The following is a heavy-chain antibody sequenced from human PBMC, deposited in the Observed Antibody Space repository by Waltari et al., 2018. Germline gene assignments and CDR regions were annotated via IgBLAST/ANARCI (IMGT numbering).Heavy chain of an antibody. J-gene: IGHJ4*02. CDR3: ARRSGNYGQDFDY. Sequence: QVQLQESGPGLVKPSETLSLTCTVPGGSLSGYSWTWIRQLPGKGLEWIGYIYFSGSTNYNPSLKSRLTRSVDTSKNQFSLKLTSVTAADTAVYYCARRSGNYGQDFDYWGQGILVTVSS. CDR2: IYFSGST. CDR1: GGSLSGYS. D-gene: IGHD1-7*01. V-gene: IGHV4-59*01.